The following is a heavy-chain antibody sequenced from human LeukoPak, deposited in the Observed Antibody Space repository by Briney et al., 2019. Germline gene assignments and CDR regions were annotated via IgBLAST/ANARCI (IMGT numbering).Heavy chain of an antibody. Sequence: ETLSLTCTVSGGSIRGYCWSWVRQAPGKGLEWVSGLYTSGTTNYADSVKGRFTISRDNSKNTLYLQMNSLGAADTAFYYCARSLPLRGAYSFDYWGQGALVTVSS. V-gene: IGHV3-66*01. CDR1: GGSIRGYC. J-gene: IGHJ4*02. CDR2: LYTSGTT. D-gene: IGHD4-11*01. CDR3: ARSLPLRGAYSFDY.